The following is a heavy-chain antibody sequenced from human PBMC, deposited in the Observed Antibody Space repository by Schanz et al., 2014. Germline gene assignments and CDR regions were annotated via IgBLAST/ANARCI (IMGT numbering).Heavy chain of an antibody. Sequence: VQLLESGGGLVQPGGSLRLSCAASGLTFSDYYMSWIRQAPGKGLEWVAVMWNDGIKTHYADSGKGRFTISRDNSKNTVYLQMNSLRTDDTAMYYCARDPNTSAWLPYFDTWGQGTRVTVSS. V-gene: IGHV3-33*08. CDR1: GLTFSDYY. D-gene: IGHD6-19*01. J-gene: IGHJ4*02. CDR2: MWNDGIKT. CDR3: ARDPNTSAWLPYFDT.